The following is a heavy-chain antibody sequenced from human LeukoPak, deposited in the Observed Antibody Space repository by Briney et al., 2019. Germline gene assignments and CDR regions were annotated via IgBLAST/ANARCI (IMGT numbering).Heavy chain of an antibody. Sequence: ASVEVSCKASGYIFTSYYMHWVRQAPGQGLEWMGIINPSGGSTSYAQKFQGRVTMTRDTSTSTVYMELSSLRSEDTAVYYCAILRYNWNNLDPWGQGTLVTVSS. J-gene: IGHJ5*02. CDR1: GYIFTSYY. CDR2: INPSGGST. D-gene: IGHD1-1*01. V-gene: IGHV1-46*01. CDR3: AILRYNWNNLDP.